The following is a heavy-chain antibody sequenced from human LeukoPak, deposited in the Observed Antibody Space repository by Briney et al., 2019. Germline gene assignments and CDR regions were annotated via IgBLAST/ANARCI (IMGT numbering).Heavy chain of an antibody. Sequence: ASVKVSCKASGYTFTGYYMHWVRQAPGQGLEWMGWINPNSGGTNYAQKFQGRVTMTRDTSISTAYMELSRLRSDDTAVYYCARQSREFGGSYGTWGQGTLVTVSS. J-gene: IGHJ4*02. CDR2: INPNSGGT. D-gene: IGHD1-26*01. CDR3: ARQSREFGGSYGT. CDR1: GYTFTGYY. V-gene: IGHV1-2*02.